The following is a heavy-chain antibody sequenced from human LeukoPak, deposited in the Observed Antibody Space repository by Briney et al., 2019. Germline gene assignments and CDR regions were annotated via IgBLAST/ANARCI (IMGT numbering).Heavy chain of an antibody. V-gene: IGHV3-23*01. J-gene: IGHJ3*02. CDR1: GFTVSSNY. CDR3: AILIVVVPAAADAFDI. Sequence: GGSLRLSCAASGFTVSSNYMSWVRQAPGKGLEWVSAISGSGGSTYYADSVKGRFTISRDNSKSTLYLQMNSLRAEDTTVYYCAILIVVVPAAADAFDIWGQGTMVTVSS. CDR2: ISGSGGST. D-gene: IGHD2-2*01.